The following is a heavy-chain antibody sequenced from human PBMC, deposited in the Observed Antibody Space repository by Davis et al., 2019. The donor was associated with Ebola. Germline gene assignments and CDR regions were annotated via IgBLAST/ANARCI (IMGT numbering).Heavy chain of an antibody. CDR2: ISSDSDYI. V-gene: IGHV3-21*01. Sequence: PGGPLRLPFVASGSTFTTYSMSWVRQAPGKALEWVSSISSDSDYIYYADSAKGRFTISRDNAKNSLFLQMDSLRAEDTAVYYCARDRPLDLFFGDYYGMDVWGQGTTVTGS. CDR1: GSTFTTYS. D-gene: IGHD3-16*01. CDR3: ARDRPLDLFFGDYYGMDV. J-gene: IGHJ6*02.